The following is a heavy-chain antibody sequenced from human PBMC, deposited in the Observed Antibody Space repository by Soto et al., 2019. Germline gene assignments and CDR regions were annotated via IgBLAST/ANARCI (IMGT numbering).Heavy chain of an antibody. J-gene: IGHJ5*02. CDR1: GGSISSYY. V-gene: IGHV4-59*01. CDR3: ARAAHCTNGVCFRSSGFDP. D-gene: IGHD2-8*01. Sequence: SETLSLTCTVSGGSISSYYWSWIRQPPGKGLEWIGYIYYSGSTNYNPSLKSRVTISVGTSKNQFSLKLSSVTAADTAVYYCARAAHCTNGVCFRSSGFDPWGQGTLVTVSS. CDR2: IYYSGST.